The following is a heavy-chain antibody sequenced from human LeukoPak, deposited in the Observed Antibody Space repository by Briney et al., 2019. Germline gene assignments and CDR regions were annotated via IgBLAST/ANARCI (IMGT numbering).Heavy chain of an antibody. J-gene: IGHJ2*01. CDR1: GFTFSSYW. Sequence: GGSLRLSCAASGFTFSSYWMSWVRQAPGKGLEWVSSISSSSSYIYYADSVKGRFTISRDNAKNSLYLQMNSLRAEDTALYYCAKDLTAMVKYWYFDLWGRGTLVTVSS. D-gene: IGHD5-18*01. CDR3: AKDLTAMVKYWYFDL. V-gene: IGHV3-21*04. CDR2: ISSSSSYI.